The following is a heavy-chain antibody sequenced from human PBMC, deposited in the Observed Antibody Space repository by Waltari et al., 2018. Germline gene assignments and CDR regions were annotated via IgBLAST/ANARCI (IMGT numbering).Heavy chain of an antibody. CDR1: GFTIKDFA. V-gene: IGHV3-30*01. J-gene: IGHJ1*01. CDR2: ISSDGTNK. CDR3: ARGDCSSTSCYSLES. Sequence: QVHLVESGGGVVQSGKSLRLSCAASGFTIKDFAMHWVRQAPGQGLEGVSVISSDGTNKYYADSVKGRFTISRDNSGGTLYLQMNSLRPQDTAIYFCARGDCSSTSCYSLESWGHGTLVTVS. D-gene: IGHD2-2*01.